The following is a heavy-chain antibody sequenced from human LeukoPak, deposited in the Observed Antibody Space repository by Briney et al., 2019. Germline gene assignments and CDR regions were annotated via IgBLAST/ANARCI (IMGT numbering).Heavy chain of an antibody. CDR1: GGSISSGGYY. CDR3: ARDPMVYALGAFDI. Sequence: SETLSLTCTVSGGSISSGGYYWSWIRQHPGKGLEWIGYIYYSGSTYYNPSLKSRVTISVDTSRNQFSLKLSSVTAADTAVYYCARDPMVYALGAFDIWGQGTMVTVSS. D-gene: IGHD2-8*01. CDR2: IYYSGST. J-gene: IGHJ3*02. V-gene: IGHV4-31*03.